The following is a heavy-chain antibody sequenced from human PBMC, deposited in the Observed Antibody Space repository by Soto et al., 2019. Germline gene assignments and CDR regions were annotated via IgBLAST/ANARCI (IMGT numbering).Heavy chain of an antibody. CDR1: GFTFDDYA. CDR2: ISWNSGSI. CDR3: AKDTAYNWNDGYGMDV. D-gene: IGHD1-1*01. J-gene: IGHJ6*02. V-gene: IGHV3-9*01. Sequence: PGGSLRLSCAASGFTFDDYAMHWVRQAPGKGLEWVSGISWNSGSIGYADSVKGRFTISRDNAKNSLYLQMNSLRAEDTALYYCAKDTAYNWNDGYGMDVWGQGTTVTV.